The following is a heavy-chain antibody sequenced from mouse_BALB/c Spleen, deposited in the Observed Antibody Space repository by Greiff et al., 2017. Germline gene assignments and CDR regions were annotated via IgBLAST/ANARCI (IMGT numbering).Heavy chain of an antibody. D-gene: IGHD2-4*01. CDR1: GYTFTSYT. CDR3: ARAAMITTGYYFDY. J-gene: IGHJ2*01. V-gene: IGHV1-4*01. Sequence: QVQLQQSGAELARPGASVKMSCKASGYTFTSYTMHWVNQRPGQGLEWIGYINPSSGYTNYNQKFKDKATLTADKSSSTAYMQLSSLTSEDSAVYYCARAAMITTGYYFDYWGQGTTLTVSS. CDR2: INPSSGYT.